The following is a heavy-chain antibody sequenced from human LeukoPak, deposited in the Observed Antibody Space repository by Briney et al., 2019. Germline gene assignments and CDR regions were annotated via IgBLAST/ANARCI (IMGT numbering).Heavy chain of an antibody. CDR3: AKDRGVDDYVWGSYRDAFDI. J-gene: IGHJ3*02. D-gene: IGHD3-16*02. Sequence: GGSLRLSCAASGFTFSSYAMSWVRQAPGKGLEWVSVISGSGGSTYHADSVKGRFTISRDNSKNTLYLQMNSLRAEDTAVYYCAKDRGVDDYVWGSYRDAFDIWGQGTMVTVSS. CDR1: GFTFSSYA. V-gene: IGHV3-23*01. CDR2: ISGSGGST.